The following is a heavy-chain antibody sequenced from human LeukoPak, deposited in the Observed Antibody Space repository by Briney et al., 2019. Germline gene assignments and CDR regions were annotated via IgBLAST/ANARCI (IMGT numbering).Heavy chain of an antibody. V-gene: IGHV1-18*04. CDR1: GYTFTGYY. J-gene: IGHJ6*02. Sequence: GASVKVSCKASGYTFTGYYMHWIRQAPGQGLEWMGWISAYNGNTNYAQKLQGGVTMTTDTSTSTAYMELRSLRSDDTAVYYCARDRPLAAAGRFYYYYGMDVWGQGTTVTVSS. D-gene: IGHD6-13*01. CDR2: ISAYNGNT. CDR3: ARDRPLAAAGRFYYYYGMDV.